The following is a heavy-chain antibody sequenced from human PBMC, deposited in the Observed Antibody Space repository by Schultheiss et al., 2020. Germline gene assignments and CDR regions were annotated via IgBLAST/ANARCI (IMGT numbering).Heavy chain of an antibody. Sequence: SLKISCAASGFTFSNYDIHWVRQAPGKGLEWVAIISYDGSNKSYADSVKGRFTISRDNSKNTLYLQMNSLRAEDTAVYYCAKDLFRGDDLWGQGTLVTVYS. V-gene: IGHV3-30*18. CDR2: ISYDGSNK. D-gene: IGHD3-16*01. CDR1: GFTFSNYD. CDR3: AKDLFRGDDL. J-gene: IGHJ4*02.